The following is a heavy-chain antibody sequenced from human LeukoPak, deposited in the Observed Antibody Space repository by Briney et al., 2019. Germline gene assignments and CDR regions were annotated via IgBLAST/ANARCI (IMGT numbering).Heavy chain of an antibody. CDR2: IYYSGST. CDR1: GGSISSGDYY. J-gene: IGHJ4*02. CDR3: ARVAGSYYFGY. Sequence: PSETLSLTCTVSGGSISSGDYYWSWIRQPPGKGLEWIGYIYYSGSTYYNPSLKSRVTISVDTSKNQFSLKLSSVTAADTAVYYCARVAGSYYFGYWGQGTLVTVSS. V-gene: IGHV4-30-4*01. D-gene: IGHD1-26*01.